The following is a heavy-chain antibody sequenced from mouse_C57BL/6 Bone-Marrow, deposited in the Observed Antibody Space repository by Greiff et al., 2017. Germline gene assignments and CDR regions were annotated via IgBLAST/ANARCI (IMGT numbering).Heavy chain of an antibody. D-gene: IGHD4-1*02. CDR2: IYPRSGNT. V-gene: IGHV1-81*01. J-gene: IGHJ2*01. Sequence: VKLLESGAELARPGASVKLSCKASGYTFTSYGISWVKQRPGQGLEWIGEIYPRSGNTYYNEKFKGKATLTADKSSSTAYMELRSLTSEDSAVYFCARPTGTDFDYWGQGTTLTVSS. CDR3: ARPTGTDFDY. CDR1: GYTFTSYG.